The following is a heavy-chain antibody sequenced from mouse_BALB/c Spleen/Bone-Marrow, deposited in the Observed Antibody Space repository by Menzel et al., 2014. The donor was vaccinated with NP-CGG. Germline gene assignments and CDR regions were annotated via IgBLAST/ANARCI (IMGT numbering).Heavy chain of an antibody. CDR1: GFTFSSYG. V-gene: IGHV5-6-3*01. CDR2: FNSNGGST. Sequence: DVMLVESGGGLVQPGGSLKLSCAASGFTFSSYGMSWVRQTPDKRLELVATFNSNGGSTYYPDSVKGRFTISRDNAKNTLYLQMSSLKSEDTAMYYCARVWYFDYWGQGTSLTVSS. J-gene: IGHJ2*03. CDR3: ARVWYFDY.